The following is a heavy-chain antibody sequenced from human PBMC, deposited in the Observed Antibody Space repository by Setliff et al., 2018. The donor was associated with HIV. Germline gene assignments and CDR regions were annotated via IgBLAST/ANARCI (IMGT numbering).Heavy chain of an antibody. V-gene: IGHV4-39*02. D-gene: IGHD2-15*01. CDR2: IHYTGNT. CDR1: GASISTTTYY. Sequence: SETLSLTCTVSGASISTTTYYWGWIRQPPGKGLQWIGSIHYTGNTYSNPSLKSRVTISVDASKNQISLKLTSVAAADTAIYFCAREADGIDYWGQGSLVTVSS. CDR3: AREADGIDY. J-gene: IGHJ4*02.